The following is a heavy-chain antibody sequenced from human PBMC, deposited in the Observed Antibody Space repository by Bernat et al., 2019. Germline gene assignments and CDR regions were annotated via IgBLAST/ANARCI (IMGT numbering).Heavy chain of an antibody. Sequence: QVQLQQWGAGLLKPSETLSLTCAVYVGSFSGYYWSWIRQPPGKGLAWIGESNHSGSTNYNPSLKSRVTISVDTSKNQFSLKLSSVTAADTAVYYCARGLSHYGPDYWGQGTLVTVSS. CDR3: ARGLSHYGPDY. D-gene: IGHD3-10*01. CDR1: VGSFSGYY. J-gene: IGHJ4*02. CDR2: SNHSGST. V-gene: IGHV4-34*01.